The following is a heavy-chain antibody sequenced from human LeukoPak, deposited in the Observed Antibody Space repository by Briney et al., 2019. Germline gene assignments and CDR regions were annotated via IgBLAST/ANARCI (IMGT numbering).Heavy chain of an antibody. Sequence: GGSLRLSCAASGFTFSSYAMSWVRQAPGKGLEWVSAISGSGGSTYYADSVKGRFTISRDNSKSTLSLQMNSLRAEDTAVYYCAKNSYIFYYYYMDVWGKGTTVTVSS. CDR2: ISGSGGST. J-gene: IGHJ6*03. V-gene: IGHV3-23*01. D-gene: IGHD5-18*01. CDR1: GFTFSSYA. CDR3: AKNSYIFYYYYMDV.